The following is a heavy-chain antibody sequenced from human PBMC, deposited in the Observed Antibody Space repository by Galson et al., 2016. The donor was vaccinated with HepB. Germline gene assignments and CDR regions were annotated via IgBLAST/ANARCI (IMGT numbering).Heavy chain of an antibody. CDR2: IHHTGST. Sequence: SETLSLTCAVHGGSFSGYYWNWIRQSPGKGLEWIGEIHHTGSTNYNLSLKSRISISMDMSKTQFSLNLITVTAADTAVDYCARGRFLGVWGQGTTVTVSS. V-gene: IGHV4-34*01. CDR1: GGSFSGYY. J-gene: IGHJ6*02. CDR3: ARGRFLGV.